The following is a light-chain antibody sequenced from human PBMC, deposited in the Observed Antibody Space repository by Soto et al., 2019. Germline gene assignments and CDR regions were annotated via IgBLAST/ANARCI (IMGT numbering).Light chain of an antibody. CDR1: QSVSSSY. Sequence: EIVLTQSPGTLSLSPGERATLSCRASQSVSSSYLAWYQQKPGQAPRLLIYGASSRATGIPDRFSGSGSGTDCTLTISSLAPEDFAVYYCQKYGSSPPYTFGQGTKLEIK. CDR2: GAS. CDR3: QKYGSSPPYT. V-gene: IGKV3-20*01. J-gene: IGKJ2*01.